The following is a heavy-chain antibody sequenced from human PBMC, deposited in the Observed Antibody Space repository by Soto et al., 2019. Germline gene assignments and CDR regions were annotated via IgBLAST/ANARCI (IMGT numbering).Heavy chain of an antibody. J-gene: IGHJ6*02. V-gene: IGHV3-30*18. CDR2: ISYDGSNK. D-gene: IGHD1-26*01. Sequence: QVQLVESGGGVVQPGRSLRLSCAASGFTFSSYGMHWVRQAPGKGLEWVAVISYDGSNKHYADSVKGRFTISRDNSKNTLYLQMNSLRAEDTAVYYCAKDGRGYYYGMDVWGQGTTVTVSS. CDR1: GFTFSSYG. CDR3: AKDGRGYYYGMDV.